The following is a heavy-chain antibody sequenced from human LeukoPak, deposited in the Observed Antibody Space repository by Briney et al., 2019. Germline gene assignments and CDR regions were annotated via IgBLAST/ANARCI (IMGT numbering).Heavy chain of an antibody. D-gene: IGHD5-12*01. V-gene: IGHV1-69*04. CDR1: GDTFSSYA. CDR2: IIPILGIA. Sequence: SVKVSCKASGDTFSSYAISWVRQAPGQGLEWMGRIIPILGIANYAQKFQGRVTITADKSTSTAYMELSSLRSEDTAVYYCARDSPRWLRLFDYWGQGTLVTVSS. CDR3: ARDSPRWLRLFDY. J-gene: IGHJ4*02.